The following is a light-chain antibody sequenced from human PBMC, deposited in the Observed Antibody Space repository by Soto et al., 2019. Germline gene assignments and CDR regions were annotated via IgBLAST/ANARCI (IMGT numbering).Light chain of an antibody. J-gene: IGKJ2*01. CDR3: QQYNNWPPYT. V-gene: IGKV3-15*01. Sequence: EIVMTQSPATLSVSPGERATLSFRASQSVSINLAWYQQKPDQAPRLLIYGASTRATGIPARFSGSGSGTEFTLTISSLQSEDFAVYYCQQYNNWPPYTFGQGTKLEIK. CDR2: GAS. CDR1: QSVSIN.